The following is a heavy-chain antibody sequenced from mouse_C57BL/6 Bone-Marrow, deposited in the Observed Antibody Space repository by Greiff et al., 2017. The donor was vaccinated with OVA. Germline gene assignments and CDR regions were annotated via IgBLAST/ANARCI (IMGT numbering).Heavy chain of an antibody. D-gene: IGHD2-4*01. CDR2: ISNLAYSI. Sequence: EVQGVESGGGLVQPGGSLKLSCAASGFTFSDYGMAWVRQAPRKGPEWVAFISNLAYSIYYADTVTGRFTISRENAKNTLYLEMSSLRSEDTAMYYCARQEDYAWFAYWGQGTLVTVSA. V-gene: IGHV5-15*01. CDR1: GFTFSDYG. J-gene: IGHJ3*01. CDR3: ARQEDYAWFAY.